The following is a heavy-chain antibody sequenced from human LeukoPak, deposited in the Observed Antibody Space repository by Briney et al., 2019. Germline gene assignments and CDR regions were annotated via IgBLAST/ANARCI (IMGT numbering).Heavy chain of an antibody. V-gene: IGHV3-23*01. D-gene: IGHD3-10*01. CDR2: IRGSGDYT. J-gene: IGHJ6*03. Sequence: PGGSLRLSCAASGFTLSTYGMTWVRQAPGKGLEWVSSIRGSGDYTDYADSVRGRFTISRDNAKSSLFLQMNSLRIEDTALYYCAKAGPDDYMDVWGSGTTVTVSS. CDR3: AKAGPDDYMDV. CDR1: GFTLSTYG.